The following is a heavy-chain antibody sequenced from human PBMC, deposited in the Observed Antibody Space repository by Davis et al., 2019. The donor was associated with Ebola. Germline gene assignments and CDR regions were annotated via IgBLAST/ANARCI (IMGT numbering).Heavy chain of an antibody. CDR3: AHLGPQRYCSGGGCHGYLDY. J-gene: IGHJ4*02. D-gene: IGHD2-15*01. CDR2: IIPVFRTA. Sequence: SVKVSCKAVGDTLTSYAMTWVRQAPGQGLEWMGGIIPVFRTANYAQKFQGRVTITADESTRTAYMEVNGLRFEDTAVYYCAHLGPQRYCSGGGCHGYLDYWGQGTLVTVSS. CDR1: GDTLTSYA. V-gene: IGHV1-69*13.